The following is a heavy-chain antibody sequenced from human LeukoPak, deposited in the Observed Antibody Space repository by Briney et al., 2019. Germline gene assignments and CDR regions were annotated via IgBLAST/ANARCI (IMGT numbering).Heavy chain of an antibody. Sequence: GGSLRLSCAVSGFTFSSYAMSWVRQAPGKGLEWVSSFSGSGGSTYYADSVKGRFTISRDNSKNTLYLQMNSLRAEDTAVYYCAKDLGMQVWFPLWGQGTLVTISS. D-gene: IGHD5-18*01. V-gene: IGHV3-23*01. CDR3: AKDLGMQVWFPL. CDR1: GFTFSSYA. J-gene: IGHJ4*02. CDR2: FSGSGGST.